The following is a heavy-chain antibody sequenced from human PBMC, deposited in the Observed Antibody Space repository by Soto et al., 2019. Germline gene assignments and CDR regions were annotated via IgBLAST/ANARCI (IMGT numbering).Heavy chain of an antibody. D-gene: IGHD1-26*01. J-gene: IGHJ4*02. V-gene: IGHV4-34*01. CDR1: GGSFSGYD. CDR3: ARRWEWRPFDY. Sequence: QVQLQQWGAGLLKPSETLSLTCAVYGGSFSGYDWSWIRQPPGKGLEWIGEINHSGSTNYNPSLKSRVTISVDTSKNQFSLKLSSVTAADTAVYYCARRWEWRPFDYWGQGTLVTVSS. CDR2: INHSGST.